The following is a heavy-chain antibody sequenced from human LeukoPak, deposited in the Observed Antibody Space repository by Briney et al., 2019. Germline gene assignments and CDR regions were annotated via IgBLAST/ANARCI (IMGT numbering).Heavy chain of an antibody. D-gene: IGHD2-21*01. CDR1: GFTFTNYW. V-gene: IGHV3-7*01. CDR3: ARDLFRGWFDP. CDR2: IKQDRSEK. Sequence: GGSLRLSCAASGFTFTNYWMSWVRQAPGKGLELVANIKQDRSEKYYVDSVKGRFTISRDNAKNSLYLQMNSLRAEDTAVYYCARDLFRGWFDPWGQGTLVTVSS. J-gene: IGHJ5*02.